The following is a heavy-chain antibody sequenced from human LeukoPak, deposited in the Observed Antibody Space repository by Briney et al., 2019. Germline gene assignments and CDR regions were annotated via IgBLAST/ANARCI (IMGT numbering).Heavy chain of an antibody. CDR2: ISGSGGST. Sequence: GGSLRLSCAASGFTFSGYGMSWVRQAPGKGLEWVSAISGSGGSTYYADSVKGRFTISRDNSKNTLYLQMNSLRAEDTAVYYCAKFTMVRGVIDYWGQGTLVTVSS. CDR3: AKFTMVRGVIDY. D-gene: IGHD3-10*01. CDR1: GFTFSGYG. V-gene: IGHV3-23*01. J-gene: IGHJ4*02.